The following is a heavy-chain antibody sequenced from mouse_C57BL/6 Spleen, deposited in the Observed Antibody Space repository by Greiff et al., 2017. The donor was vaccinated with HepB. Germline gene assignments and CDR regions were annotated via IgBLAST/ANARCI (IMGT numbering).Heavy chain of an antibody. CDR2: IYPGDGDT. CDR3: AINGSLDY. CDR1: GYAFSSSW. D-gene: IGHD1-1*01. V-gene: IGHV1-82*01. Sequence: QVQLQQSGPELVKPGASVKISCKASGYAFSSSWMNWVKQRPGKGLEWIGRIYPGDGDTNYNGKFKGKATLTADKSTSTAYMQLSSLTSEDSAVYCCAINGSLDYWGQGTTLTVSS. J-gene: IGHJ2*01.